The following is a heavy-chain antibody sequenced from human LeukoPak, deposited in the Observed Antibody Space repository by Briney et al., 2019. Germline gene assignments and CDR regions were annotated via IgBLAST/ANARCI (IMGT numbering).Heavy chain of an antibody. J-gene: IGHJ3*02. D-gene: IGHD2-21*02. CDR1: GFTFSSYA. CDR2: ISYDGSNK. V-gene: IGHV3-30-3*01. CDR3: ARIRTEHILVVTAILADAFDI. Sequence: PGRSLRLSCAASGFTFSSYAMHWVRQAPGKGLEWVAVISYDGSNKYYADSVKGRFTISRDNSKNTLYLQMNSLRAEDTAVYYCARIRTEHILVVTAILADAFDIWGQGTMVTVSS.